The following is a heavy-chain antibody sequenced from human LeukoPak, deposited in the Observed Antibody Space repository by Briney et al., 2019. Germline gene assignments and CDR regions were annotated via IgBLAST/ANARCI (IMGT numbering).Heavy chain of an antibody. Sequence: GESLKISCKGSGYSFTSYWIGWVRQLPGKGLEWMGIIYPGDSDTRYSPSFQGQVTISADKSISTAYLQWSSLKASDTAMYYCARQQIAAAGTLDYWGQGTLVTVSS. D-gene: IGHD6-13*01. CDR1: GYSFTSYW. J-gene: IGHJ4*02. CDR3: ARQQIAAAGTLDY. V-gene: IGHV5-51*01. CDR2: IYPGDSDT.